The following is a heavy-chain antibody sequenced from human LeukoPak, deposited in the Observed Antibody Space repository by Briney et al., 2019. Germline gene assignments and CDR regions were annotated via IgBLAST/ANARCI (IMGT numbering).Heavy chain of an antibody. CDR1: GFTFSSYA. Sequence: PGGSLRLSCAASGFTFSSYAMHWVRQAPGKGLEYVSAISSNGGSTYYANSVKGRFTISRDNSKNTLYLQMGSLRAEDMAVYYCARDWNYAFDIWGQGTMVTVSS. D-gene: IGHD1-7*01. CDR2: ISSNGGST. J-gene: IGHJ3*02. V-gene: IGHV3-64*01. CDR3: ARDWNYAFDI.